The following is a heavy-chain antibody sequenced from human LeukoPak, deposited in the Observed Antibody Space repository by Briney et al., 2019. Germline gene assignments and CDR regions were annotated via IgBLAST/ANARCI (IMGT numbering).Heavy chain of an antibody. V-gene: IGHV3-33*01. J-gene: IGHJ4*02. Sequence: SGGFLRLSCAASGFSFNSYGMHWVRQAPGKGLEWVAVIWNDESNKYYADSVKGRFTISRDNSKNTLYLQMNSLRAEDTALYYCARDYCSSTSCFDYWGQGTLVTASS. D-gene: IGHD2-2*01. CDR2: IWNDESNK. CDR3: ARDYCSSTSCFDY. CDR1: GFSFNSYG.